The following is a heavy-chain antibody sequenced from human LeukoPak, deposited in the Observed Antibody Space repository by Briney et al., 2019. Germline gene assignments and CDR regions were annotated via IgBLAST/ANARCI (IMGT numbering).Heavy chain of an antibody. CDR1: GGSISSYY. V-gene: IGHV4-4*07. CDR3: AREEWELRTIDY. D-gene: IGHD1-26*01. CDR2: IYTSGST. Sequence: SETLSLTCTVSGGSISSYYWSWIRQPAGKGLEWIGRIYTSGSTNYNPSLKSRVTISVDTSKNQFSLKLSSVTAADTAVYYCAREEWELRTIDYWGQGTLVTVSS. J-gene: IGHJ4*02.